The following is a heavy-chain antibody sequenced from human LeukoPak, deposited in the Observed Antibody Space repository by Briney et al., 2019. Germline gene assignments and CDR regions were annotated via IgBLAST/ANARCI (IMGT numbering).Heavy chain of an antibody. V-gene: IGHV1-69*05. CDR1: GGTFSSYA. CDR2: IIPIFGTA. CDR3: ARGRRYSYGYGFDY. D-gene: IGHD5-18*01. Sequence: SVKVSCKASGGTFSSYAISWVRQAPGQGLEWMGGIIPIFGTANYAQKFQGRVTMTRNTSISTAYMELSSLRSEDTAVYYCARGRRYSYGYGFDYWGQGTLVTVSS. J-gene: IGHJ4*02.